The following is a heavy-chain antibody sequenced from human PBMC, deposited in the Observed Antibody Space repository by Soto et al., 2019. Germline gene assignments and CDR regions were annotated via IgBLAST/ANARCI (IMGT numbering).Heavy chain of an antibody. D-gene: IGHD6-19*01. CDR3: ARDDAVAATYYYYGMDV. J-gene: IGHJ6*02. CDR1: GFTFSSYA. V-gene: IGHV3-30-3*01. Sequence: PGGSLRLSCAASGFTFSSYAMHWVRQAPGKGLEWVAVISYDGSNKYYADSVKGRFTISRDNSKNTLYLQMNSLRAEDTAVCYCARDDAVAATYYYYGMDVWGQGTTVTVSS. CDR2: ISYDGSNK.